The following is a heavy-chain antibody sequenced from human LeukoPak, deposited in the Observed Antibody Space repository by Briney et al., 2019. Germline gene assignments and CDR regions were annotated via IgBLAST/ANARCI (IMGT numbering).Heavy chain of an antibody. J-gene: IGHJ4*02. CDR2: INHSGST. CDR1: GGSISSYY. CDR3: ARVGITMIVVDR. Sequence: PSETLSLTCTVSGGSISSYYWSWIRQPPGKGLEWIGEINHSGSTNYNPSLKSRVTISVDTSKNQFSLKLSSVTAADTAVYYCARVGITMIVVDRWGQGTLVTVSS. D-gene: IGHD3-22*01. V-gene: IGHV4-34*01.